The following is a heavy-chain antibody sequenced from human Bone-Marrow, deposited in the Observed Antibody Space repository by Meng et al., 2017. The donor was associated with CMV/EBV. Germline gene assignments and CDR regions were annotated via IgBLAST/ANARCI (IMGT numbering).Heavy chain of an antibody. CDR3: ARGASDYGGNAWVYYYGMDV. CDR1: GYTFTSYD. V-gene: IGHV1-8*01. CDR2: MNPNSGNT. J-gene: IGHJ6*02. Sequence: ASVKVSCKASGYTFTSYDINWVRQATGQGLEWMGWMNPNSGNTGYAQKFQGRVTMTRNTSISTAYMELSSLRSEDTAVYYCARGASDYGGNAWVYYYGMDVWGQGPTVTVSS. D-gene: IGHD4-23*01.